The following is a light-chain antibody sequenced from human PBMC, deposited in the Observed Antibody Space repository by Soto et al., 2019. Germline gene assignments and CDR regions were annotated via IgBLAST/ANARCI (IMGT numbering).Light chain of an antibody. Sequence: AIQMTQSPSSLSASVGDRVNITCRASQGIRNDLAWYQQRPGAAPKLLIFASSNLPTGVPSRFRGSGSGTDLTLTISSLLPDDFATYYCLQDYTYPRTFGQGTKVEI. CDR3: LQDYTYPRT. J-gene: IGKJ1*01. V-gene: IGKV1-6*01. CDR1: QGIRND. CDR2: ASS.